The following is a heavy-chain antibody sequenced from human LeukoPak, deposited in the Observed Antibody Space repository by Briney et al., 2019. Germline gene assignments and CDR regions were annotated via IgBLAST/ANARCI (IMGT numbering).Heavy chain of an antibody. CDR1: GFTFDDYG. Sequence: PGGSLRLSCAASGFTFDDYGMSWVRQAPGKGLEWVSGINWNGGSTGYADSVKGRFTISRDNAKNSLYLQMNSLRAEDTALYYCARALSATGYYDSSGDAFDIWGQGTMVTVSS. CDR3: ARALSATGYYDSSGDAFDI. D-gene: IGHD3-22*01. J-gene: IGHJ3*02. CDR2: INWNGGST. V-gene: IGHV3-20*04.